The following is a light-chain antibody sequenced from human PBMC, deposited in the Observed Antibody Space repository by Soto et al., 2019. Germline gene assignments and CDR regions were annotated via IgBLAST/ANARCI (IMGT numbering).Light chain of an antibody. Sequence: DSQMTQSPSSLSASVGDRVTITCRASQSISSYLNWYQQKPGKAPKLLIYAASSLQSGVPSRFSGSGSGTDFTLTISSLQPEDFATYYCQQSYSTPKWTFGQGTKVDIK. CDR1: QSISSY. V-gene: IGKV1-39*01. J-gene: IGKJ1*01. CDR2: AAS. CDR3: QQSYSTPKWT.